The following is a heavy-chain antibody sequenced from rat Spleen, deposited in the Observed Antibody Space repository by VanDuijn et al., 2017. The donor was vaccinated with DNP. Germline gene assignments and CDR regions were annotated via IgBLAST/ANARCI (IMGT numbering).Heavy chain of an antibody. D-gene: IGHD1-6*01. V-gene: IGHV5-17*01. J-gene: IGHJ3*01. CDR3: ARQRVMYTTATGFAY. Sequence: EVQLVESGGGVVQPGKSLKLSCAASGFSFSDSAMAWVRQSPKMGLEWVATIIYDGSHTFYRDSVQGRFIISRDNAKSCLYLHMNSLKSEDTATYYCARQRVMYTTATGFAYWGQGTLVTVSS. CDR2: IIYDGSHT. CDR1: GFSFSDSA.